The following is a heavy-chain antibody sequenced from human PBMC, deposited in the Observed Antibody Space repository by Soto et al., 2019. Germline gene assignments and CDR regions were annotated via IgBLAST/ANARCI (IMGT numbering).Heavy chain of an antibody. CDR2: ISCYDGNT. J-gene: IGHJ6*02. CDR1: GYTFSRYG. Sequence: GASVKVSCKASGYTFSRYGISWLRQAPGQGLEWMGWISCYDGNTNYAQRFQDRVTLMTDTSTSTAYMGVRSLRSEDTAMYYCARDSIFGVVNGMDVWGQGTTVTVSS. V-gene: IGHV1-18*04. CDR3: ARDSIFGVVNGMDV. D-gene: IGHD3-3*01.